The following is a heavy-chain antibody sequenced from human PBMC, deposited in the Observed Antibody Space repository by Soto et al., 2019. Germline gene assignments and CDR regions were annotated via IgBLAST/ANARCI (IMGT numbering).Heavy chain of an antibody. D-gene: IGHD3-10*01. Sequence: ASVKVSCKASGYTFTGYYMHWVRQAPGQGLEWMGWINPNSGGTNYAQKFQGWVTMTRDTSISTAYMELSRLRSDDTAVYYCATEYYYGSGNDYYYYGMDVWGQGTTVTVSS. CDR3: ATEYYYGSGNDYYYYGMDV. CDR1: GYTFTGYY. V-gene: IGHV1-2*04. J-gene: IGHJ6*02. CDR2: INPNSGGT.